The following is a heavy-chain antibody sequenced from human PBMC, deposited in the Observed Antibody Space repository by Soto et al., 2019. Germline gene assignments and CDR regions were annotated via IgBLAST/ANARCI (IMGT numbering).Heavy chain of an antibody. D-gene: IGHD1-1*01. V-gene: IGHV4-4*07. Sequence: SETLSLTCTVSGASISGFYWSWIRKSAGKGLEWIGRIYATGTTDYNPSLKSRVMMSVDTSKKQFSLKLRSVTAADTDLYYCVRDGTKTLRDWFDPWGQGISVTVS. CDR1: GASISGFY. J-gene: IGHJ5*02. CDR3: VRDGTKTLRDWFDP. CDR2: IYATGTT.